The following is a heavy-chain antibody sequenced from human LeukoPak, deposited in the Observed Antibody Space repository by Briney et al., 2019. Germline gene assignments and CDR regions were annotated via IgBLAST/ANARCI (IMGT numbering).Heavy chain of an antibody. D-gene: IGHD6-13*01. CDR1: GGSISSYY. Sequence: PSETLSLTCTVSGGSISSYYWSWIRQPAGKGLEWIGRIYTSGSTNYNPSLKSRVTMSVDTSKNQFSLKLSSVTAADTVVYYCARDKGYSSSWSSKYNWFDPWGQGTLVTVSS. CDR3: ARDKGYSSSWSSKYNWFDP. V-gene: IGHV4-4*07. J-gene: IGHJ5*02. CDR2: IYTSGST.